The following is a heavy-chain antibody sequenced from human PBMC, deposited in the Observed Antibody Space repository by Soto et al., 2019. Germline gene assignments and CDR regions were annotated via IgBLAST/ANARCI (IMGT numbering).Heavy chain of an antibody. D-gene: IGHD3-10*01. CDR3: ARSSSYHYYYYGMDV. V-gene: IGHV2-70*04. CDR2: IDWDDDK. J-gene: IGHJ6*02. Sequence: SGPTLVNPTQTLTLTCTFSGFSLTTSGIRVSWIRHPPGKALECLARIDWDDDKFYSTSLQSMLTISKDTSKNQVVLTLTYMDRVDTATYYCARSSSYHYYYYGMDVWGQGT. CDR1: GFSLTTSGIR.